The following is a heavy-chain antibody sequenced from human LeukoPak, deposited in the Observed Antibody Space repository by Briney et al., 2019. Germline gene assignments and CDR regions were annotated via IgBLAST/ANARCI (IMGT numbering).Heavy chain of an antibody. V-gene: IGHV1-69*13. J-gene: IGHJ4*02. CDR1: GGTFSSYA. D-gene: IGHD1-26*01. CDR3: ARVASRSYLAFDY. Sequence: ASVKVSCKASGGTFSSYAISWVRQAPGQGLEWMGGIIPIFGTANYAQKFQGRVAITADESTSTAYTELRSLRSEDTAVYYCARVASRSYLAFDYWGQGTLVTVSS. CDR2: IIPIFGTA.